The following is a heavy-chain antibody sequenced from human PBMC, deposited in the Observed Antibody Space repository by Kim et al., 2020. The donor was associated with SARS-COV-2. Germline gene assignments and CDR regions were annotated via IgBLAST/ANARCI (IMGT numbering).Heavy chain of an antibody. V-gene: IGHV1-18*01. J-gene: IGHJ4*02. CDR2: ISPDDGDT. CDR1: GYAFSNYG. CDR3: ARDHGGSETTDTFDY. Sequence: ASVKVSCKALGYAFSNYGISWVRQAPGQGLEWMGWISPDDGDTNYAQKFQGKVIMTTDTFMRTAYMELRSLRSDDTAVYYCARDHGGSETTDTFDYWGQGTLVTVSS. D-gene: IGHD2-15*01.